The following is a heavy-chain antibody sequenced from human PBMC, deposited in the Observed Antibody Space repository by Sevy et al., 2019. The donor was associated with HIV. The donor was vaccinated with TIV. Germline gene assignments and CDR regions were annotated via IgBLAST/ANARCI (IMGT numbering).Heavy chain of an antibody. CDR3: ASEICRGDAFDI. J-gene: IGHJ3*02. V-gene: IGHV1-3*01. CDR1: GYTFTSYA. D-gene: IGHD2-2*01. Sequence: ASVKVSCKASGYTFTSYAMHWVRQAPGQRLEWMGCINAGNGNTKYSQKFQGRVTITRDTSASTAYMELSSLRSEDTAVYYCASEICRGDAFDIWGQGTMVTVSS. CDR2: INAGNGNT.